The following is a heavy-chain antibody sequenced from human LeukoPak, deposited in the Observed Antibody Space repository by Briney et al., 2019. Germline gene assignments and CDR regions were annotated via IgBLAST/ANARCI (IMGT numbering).Heavy chain of an antibody. CDR1: GASITSSNW. Sequence: PSGTLSLTCAVSGASITSSNWRSWVRQPPGKGLEWIGEIYHSGSSNYNPSLESRVTISVDKSENQFSLNLTSVTAADTAVYYCARDIQWLRGGVYYLDDWGQGTLVTVSS. J-gene: IGHJ4*02. V-gene: IGHV4-4*02. CDR2: IYHSGSS. CDR3: ARDIQWLRGGVYYLDD. D-gene: IGHD5-12*01.